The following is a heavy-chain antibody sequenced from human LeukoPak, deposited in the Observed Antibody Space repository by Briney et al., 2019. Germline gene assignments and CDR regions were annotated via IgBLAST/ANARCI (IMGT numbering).Heavy chain of an antibody. Sequence: PSETLSLTCTVSGGSISSGSYYWSWIRQPAGNGLEWIGRIYTSGSTNYNPSLKSRVTISVDTSKNQFSLKLSSVTAADTAVYYCARDRCGGDCYQDYWGQGTLVTVSS. CDR3: ARDRCGGDCYQDY. D-gene: IGHD2-21*02. CDR1: GGSISSGSYY. CDR2: IYTSGST. V-gene: IGHV4-61*02. J-gene: IGHJ4*02.